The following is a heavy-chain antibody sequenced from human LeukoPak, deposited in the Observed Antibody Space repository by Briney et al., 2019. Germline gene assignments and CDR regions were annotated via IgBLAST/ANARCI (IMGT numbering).Heavy chain of an antibody. CDR3: AKDDYGDYPRGFDY. V-gene: IGHV3-30*02. CDR2: IRYDGSNK. CDR1: GFTFSSYG. Sequence: GGSLRLSCAASGFTFSSYGMHWVRQAPGKGLERVAFIRYDGSNKYYADSVKGRFTISRDNSKNTLYLQMNSLRAEDTAVYYCAKDDYGDYPRGFDYWGQGTLVTVSS. J-gene: IGHJ4*02. D-gene: IGHD4-17*01.